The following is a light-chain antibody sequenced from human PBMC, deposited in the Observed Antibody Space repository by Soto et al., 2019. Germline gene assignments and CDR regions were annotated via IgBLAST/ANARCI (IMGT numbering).Light chain of an antibody. Sequence: EIVLTQSPATLSLSPGERATLACRASQSFSNFLAWYQQKPGQAPRLLLYDGSNRATGIPARFGGSGSGTDFTLTISSLEPEDFAVYYCQQRTNWPLTFGQGKRLEIK. V-gene: IGKV3-11*01. CDR2: DGS. CDR3: QQRTNWPLT. CDR1: QSFSNF. J-gene: IGKJ5*01.